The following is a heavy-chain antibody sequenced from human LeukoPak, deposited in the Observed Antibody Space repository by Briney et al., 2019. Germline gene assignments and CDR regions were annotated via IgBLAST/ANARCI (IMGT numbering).Heavy chain of an antibody. J-gene: IGHJ6*03. V-gene: IGHV4-34*01. Sequence: WETLSLTCAVYGGSFSGYYWSWIRQPPGKGLEWIGEINHSGSTNYNPSLKMRVTISVDTSNNQYALQLRSVTAADTAVYYCARHARYRRSWRDYYYMDAWGNGTPVTVSS. D-gene: IGHD6-13*01. CDR3: ARHARYRRSWRDYYYMDA. CDR2: INHSGST. CDR1: GGSFSGYY.